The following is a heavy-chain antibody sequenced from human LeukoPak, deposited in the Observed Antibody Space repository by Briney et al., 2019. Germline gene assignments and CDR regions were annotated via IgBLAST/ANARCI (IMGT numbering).Heavy chain of an antibody. CDR1: GFTVSSNY. CDR3: ARGRYLTTLGGAAAGFLDY. V-gene: IGHV3-53*01. J-gene: IGHJ4*02. Sequence: GGSLRLSCAASGFTVSSNYMSWVRQAPGKGLEWVSVIYSGGSTYYADSVKGRFTISRDNSKNTLYLQMNSLRAADTAVYYCARGRYLTTLGGAAAGFLDYWGQGTVVTVSS. CDR2: IYSGGST. D-gene: IGHD6-13*01.